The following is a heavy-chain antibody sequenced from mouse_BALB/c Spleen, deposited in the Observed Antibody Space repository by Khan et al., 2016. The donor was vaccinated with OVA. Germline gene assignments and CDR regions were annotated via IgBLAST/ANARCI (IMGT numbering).Heavy chain of an antibody. J-gene: IGHJ2*01. V-gene: IGHV3-2*02. CDR3: ARTARIKY. D-gene: IGHD1-2*01. Sequence: EVQLLETGPGLVKPSQSLSLTCTVTGYSITSGYGWNWIRQFPGNKLEWMGYISYSGSTNYNPSHKSRISITRDTSKNQFFLQLNSVTTEDTATYYCARTARIKYWGQGTTLTVSS. CDR2: ISYSGST. CDR1: GYSITSGYG.